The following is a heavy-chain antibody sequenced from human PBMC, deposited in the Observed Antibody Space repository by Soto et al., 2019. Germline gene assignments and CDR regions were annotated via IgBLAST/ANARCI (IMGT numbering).Heavy chain of an antibody. D-gene: IGHD3-10*01. Sequence: ASVKVSCKASGYTFTGYYMHCVRQAPGQGLEWMGWVNPNSGGTNYAQKFQGWVTMTRDTSISTAYMELSRLRSDDTAVYYCARGRRGSGSYEEYWGQGTLVTVSS. CDR2: VNPNSGGT. CDR3: ARGRRGSGSYEEY. V-gene: IGHV1-2*04. J-gene: IGHJ4*02. CDR1: GYTFTGYY.